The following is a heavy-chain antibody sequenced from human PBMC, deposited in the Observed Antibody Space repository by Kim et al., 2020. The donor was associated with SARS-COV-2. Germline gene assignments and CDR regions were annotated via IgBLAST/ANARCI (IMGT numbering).Heavy chain of an antibody. V-gene: IGHV4-34*01. D-gene: IGHD1-1*01. CDR2: INHSGST. CDR1: GGSFSGYY. J-gene: IGHJ3*02. Sequence: SETRSLTCAVYGGSFSGYYWSWIRQHPGKGLEWIGEINHSGSTNYNPSLKSRVTISVDTSKNQFSLKLSSVTAADTAVYYCASLMPPRLEPYGRGGYDAFDIWGQGTMVTVSS. CDR3: ASLMPPRLEPYGRGGYDAFDI.